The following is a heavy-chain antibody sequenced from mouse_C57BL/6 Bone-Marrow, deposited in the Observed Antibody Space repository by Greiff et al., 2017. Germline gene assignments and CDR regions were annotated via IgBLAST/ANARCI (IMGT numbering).Heavy chain of an antibody. CDR3: ARRDTTVVATGYFDV. D-gene: IGHD1-1*01. J-gene: IGHJ1*03. CDR1: GYTFTNYW. Sequence: VKLMESGAELVRPGTSVKMSCKASGYTFTNYWIGWAKQRPGHGLEWIGDIYPGGGYTNYNEKFKGKATLTADKSSSTAYMQFSSLTSEDSAIYYCARRDTTVVATGYFDVWGTGTTVTVSS. CDR2: IYPGGGYT. V-gene: IGHV1-63*01.